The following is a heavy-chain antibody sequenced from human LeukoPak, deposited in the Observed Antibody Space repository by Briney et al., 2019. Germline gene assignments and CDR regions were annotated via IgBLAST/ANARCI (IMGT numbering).Heavy chain of an antibody. D-gene: IGHD6-19*01. CDR3: AREDSSGKTLDY. Sequence: GGSLRLSCAASGFTFSSHEMNWVRQAPGKGLEWVSYISSSGSTIYYADSVKGRFTISRDNAKNSLDLQMNSLRAEDTAVYYCAREDSSGKTLDYWGQGTLVTVSS. J-gene: IGHJ4*02. CDR2: ISSSGSTI. CDR1: GFTFSSHE. V-gene: IGHV3-48*03.